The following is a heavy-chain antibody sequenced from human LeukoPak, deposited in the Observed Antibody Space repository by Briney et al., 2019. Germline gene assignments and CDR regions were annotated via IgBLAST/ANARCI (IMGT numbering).Heavy chain of an antibody. CDR1: GFTFSSYG. CDR2: ISYDGSNK. CDR3: AKDRVYSGYESYYFDY. D-gene: IGHD5-12*01. J-gene: IGHJ4*02. Sequence: PGRSLRLSCAASGFTFSSYGMHWVRQAPGKGLEWVAVISYDGSNKYYADPVKGRFTISRDNSKNTLYLQMNSLRAEDTSVYYCAKDRVYSGYESYYFDYWGQGTLVTVSS. V-gene: IGHV3-30*18.